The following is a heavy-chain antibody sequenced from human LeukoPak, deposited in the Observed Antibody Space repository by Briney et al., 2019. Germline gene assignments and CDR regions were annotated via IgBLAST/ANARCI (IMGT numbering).Heavy chain of an antibody. Sequence: GGSLRLSCAASGFTFSSYAMSWVRQAPGKGLEWVSGISGSDGSTNYADSVKGRFTISRENSKNTLYLQMDSLRAEDTAVYYCAKDSAKKYDDYWGQGTLVTVSS. CDR3: AKDSAKKYDDY. D-gene: IGHD2/OR15-2a*01. V-gene: IGHV3-23*01. CDR1: GFTFSSYA. CDR2: ISGSDGST. J-gene: IGHJ4*02.